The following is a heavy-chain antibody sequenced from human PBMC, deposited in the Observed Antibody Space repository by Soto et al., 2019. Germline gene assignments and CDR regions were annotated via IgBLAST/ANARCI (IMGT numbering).Heavy chain of an antibody. Sequence: SETLSLTCTVSGGSISSSSYYWGWIRQPPGKGLEWIGSIYYSGSTYYNPSLKSRVTISVDTSKNQFSLKLSSVTAADTAVYYCARLPGYYYYMDVWGKGTTVTVSS. J-gene: IGHJ6*03. CDR1: GGSISSSSYY. V-gene: IGHV4-39*01. CDR3: ARLPGYYYYMDV. CDR2: IYYSGST.